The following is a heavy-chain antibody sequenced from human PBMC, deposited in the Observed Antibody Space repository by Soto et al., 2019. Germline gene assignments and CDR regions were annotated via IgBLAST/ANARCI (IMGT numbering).Heavy chain of an antibody. J-gene: IGHJ6*03. CDR3: ARGRAGTVYYYYYMDV. CDR1: GYTFTSYD. D-gene: IGHD1-1*01. V-gene: IGHV1-8*01. CDR2: MNPNSGNT. Sequence: SVKVSCKASGYTFTSYDINWVRQATGQGLEWMGWMNPNSGNTGYAQKFQGRVTMTRNTSISTAYMELSSLRSEDTAVYYCARGRAGTVYYYYYMDVWGKGTTVTVSS.